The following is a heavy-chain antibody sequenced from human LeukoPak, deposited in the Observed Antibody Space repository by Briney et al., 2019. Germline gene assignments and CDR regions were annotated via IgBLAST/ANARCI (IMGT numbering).Heavy chain of an antibody. J-gene: IGHJ4*02. CDR2: ISGSGDST. CDR1: GFTFSSYA. CDR3: AKDLKRIAVAGSGDY. V-gene: IGHV3-23*01. Sequence: GGSLRLSCAASGFTFSSYAMTWVRQAPGKGLEWVSAISGSGDSTFHADSVKGRFTISRDNSKNTLSLQMNSLRVEGTAVYYCAKDLKRIAVAGSGDYWGQGTLVTVSS. D-gene: IGHD6-19*01.